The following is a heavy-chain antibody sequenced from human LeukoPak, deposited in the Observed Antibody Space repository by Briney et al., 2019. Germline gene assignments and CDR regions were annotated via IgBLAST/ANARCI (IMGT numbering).Heavy chain of an antibody. CDR2: VSRFGDGR. D-gene: IGHD2-2*01. Sequence: GGSLTLSCVSSGFTFRRYWMHWVRPPPGKGLVWVGSVSRFGDGRFCADSLRGRFTISRDNSKNTLYLQMSSRRADETAGYYCAKDYAVGALGSWGQGTLVTVSS. J-gene: IGHJ4*02. CDR3: AKDYAVGALGS. CDR1: GFTFRRYW. V-gene: IGHV3-23*01.